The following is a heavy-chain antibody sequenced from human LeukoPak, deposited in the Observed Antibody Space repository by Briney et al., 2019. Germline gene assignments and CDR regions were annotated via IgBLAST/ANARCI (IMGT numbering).Heavy chain of an antibody. V-gene: IGHV4-59*08. J-gene: IGHJ5*02. Sequence: SETLSLTCSVSGGSISSYYWSWIRQPPGKGLEWIGYIYYNGHSNYNPSLKSRVTISLDTSRNQFSLKLSSVAAADTAVYYCARRGSGLAWFDPWGQGTLVTVSS. CDR1: GGSISSYY. D-gene: IGHD2-15*01. CDR3: ARRGSGLAWFDP. CDR2: IYYNGHS.